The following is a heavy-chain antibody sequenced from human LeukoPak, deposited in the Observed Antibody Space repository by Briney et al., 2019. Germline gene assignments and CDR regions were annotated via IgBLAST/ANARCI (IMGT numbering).Heavy chain of an antibody. J-gene: IGHJ4*02. CDR2: ISGGGGST. V-gene: IGHV3-23*01. CDR3: AKTRDWYLDY. CDR1: GFTFSDYA. Sequence: GGSLRLSCAVSGFTFSDYAVTWVRLAPGKGLEWVSTISGGGGSTYYADSVKGRFTISKDNSKNTLHLQMNSLRAEDTAVYYCAKTRDWYLDYWGQGTLVTVSS. D-gene: IGHD2-21*02.